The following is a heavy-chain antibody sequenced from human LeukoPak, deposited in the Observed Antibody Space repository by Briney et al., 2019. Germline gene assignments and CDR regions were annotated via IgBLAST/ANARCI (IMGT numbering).Heavy chain of an antibody. CDR2: INWNGGST. Sequence: GGSLRLSCAASGFTFDDYGMSWVRQAPGKGLEWVSGINWNGGSTGYADSVKGRFTISRDNAKNSLYLQMNSLRAEDTALYYCARVDCSSTSCYVGDFDIWGQGTMVTVSS. J-gene: IGHJ3*02. CDR1: GFTFDDYG. V-gene: IGHV3-20*04. CDR3: ARVDCSSTSCYVGDFDI. D-gene: IGHD2-2*01.